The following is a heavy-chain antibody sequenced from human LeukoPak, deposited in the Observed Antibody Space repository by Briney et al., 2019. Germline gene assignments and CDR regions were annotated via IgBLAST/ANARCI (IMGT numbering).Heavy chain of an antibody. CDR3: ARNNYDYVWGTYRPLFFDY. V-gene: IGHV3-66*01. CDR1: GLTVSSNY. D-gene: IGHD3-16*02. J-gene: IGHJ4*02. CDR2: IYSDGST. Sequence: SGGSPRLSCAVSGLTVSSNYMSWVRQAPGKGLEWVSVIYSDGSTYYGDSVKGRFTISRDKSKNTMYLQMNSLRAEDTAVYYCARNNYDYVWGTYRPLFFDYWGQGTLVTVSS.